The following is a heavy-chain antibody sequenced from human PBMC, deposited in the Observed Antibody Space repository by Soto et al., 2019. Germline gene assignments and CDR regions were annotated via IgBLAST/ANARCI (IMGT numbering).Heavy chain of an antibody. Sequence: EVQLVESGGGLVQPGGSLRLSCAASGVTCSSYEMNWVRQAPGKGLEWVSYISSSGSTIYYADSVKGRFTISRDNAKNSLYLQMNRLRAEDTAVYYCARGYEQWLVGGCFDPWGQGTLVTVSS. CDR1: GVTCSSYE. J-gene: IGHJ5*02. D-gene: IGHD6-19*01. CDR3: ARGYEQWLVGGCFDP. CDR2: ISSSGSTI. V-gene: IGHV3-48*03.